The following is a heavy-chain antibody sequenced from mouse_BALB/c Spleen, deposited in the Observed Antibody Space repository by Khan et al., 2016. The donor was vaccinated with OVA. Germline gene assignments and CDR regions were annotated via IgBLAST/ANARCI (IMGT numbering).Heavy chain of an antibody. CDR1: GFTFSSFG. D-gene: IGHD2-3*01. Sequence: EVELVESGGGLVQPGGSRKLSCAASGFTFSSFGMHWVRQAPEKGLEWVAFISSGSSTIYSADTVKGRFTISRDNPKNNLFLQMTSLRSEDTAMYYCARLGDGGYFDVWGAGTTVTVSS. CDR2: ISSGSSTI. CDR3: ARLGDGGYFDV. V-gene: IGHV5-17*02. J-gene: IGHJ1*01.